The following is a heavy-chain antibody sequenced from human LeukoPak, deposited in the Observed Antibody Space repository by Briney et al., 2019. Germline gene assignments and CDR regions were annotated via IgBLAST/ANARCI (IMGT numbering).Heavy chain of an antibody. CDR1: GITLSVYG. Sequence: QPGGSLRLSCAVSGITLSVYGMSWVREAPGKGLEWVAGISDRGSRTNYADSVKGRFTISRDNAKNSLYLQMNSLRAEDTAVYYCARDQVGIAARDDAFDIWGQGTMVTVSS. CDR3: ARDQVGIAARDDAFDI. V-gene: IGHV3-23*01. J-gene: IGHJ3*02. D-gene: IGHD6-6*01. CDR2: ISDRGSRT.